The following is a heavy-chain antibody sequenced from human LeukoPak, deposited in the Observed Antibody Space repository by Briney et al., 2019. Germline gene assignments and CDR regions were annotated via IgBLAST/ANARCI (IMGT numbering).Heavy chain of an antibody. V-gene: IGHV3-49*04. CDR2: IRSKAYGGTT. Sequence: GGSLRLSCTASGFTFGDYAMSWVRQAPGKGLEWVGFIRSKAYGGTTEYAASVKGRFTISRDDSKSIAYLQMNSLKTEDTAVYYCTRPYRPFAFDIWGQGTMVTVSS. CDR1: GFTFGDYA. CDR3: TRPYRPFAFDI. J-gene: IGHJ3*02. D-gene: IGHD1-26*01.